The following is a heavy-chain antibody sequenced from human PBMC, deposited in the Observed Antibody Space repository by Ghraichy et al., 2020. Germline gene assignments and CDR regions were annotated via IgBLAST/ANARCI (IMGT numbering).Heavy chain of an antibody. J-gene: IGHJ4*02. V-gene: IGHV4-39*07. D-gene: IGHD3-22*01. CDR1: GGSISTSSYY. Sequence: TLSLTCTVSGGSISTSSYYWGWIRQLPGKGLEWIGSIYYSGSTYYNPSLKSRVTISVDTSKNQFSLKLSSVTAADTAVYYCARDTLYYYDSSGKSIDYWGQGTLVTVSA. CDR2: IYYSGST. CDR3: ARDTLYYYDSSGKSIDY.